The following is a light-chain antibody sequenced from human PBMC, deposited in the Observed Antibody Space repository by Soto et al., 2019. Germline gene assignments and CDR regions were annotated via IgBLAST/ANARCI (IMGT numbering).Light chain of an antibody. CDR3: QQYGNSPQT. V-gene: IGKV3-20*01. Sequence: EIVLTQSPATLSSSPGVGATLSCRASQSVSSYLAWYQQKPGQAPRLLIYDASSRATGIPNRFSGSGSGTDFTLTISRLEPEDFAVYYCQQYGNSPQTFGQGTKVDIK. CDR2: DAS. CDR1: QSVSSY. J-gene: IGKJ1*01.